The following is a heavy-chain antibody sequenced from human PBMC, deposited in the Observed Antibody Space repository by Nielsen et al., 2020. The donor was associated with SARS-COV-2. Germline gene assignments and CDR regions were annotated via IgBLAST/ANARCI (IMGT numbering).Heavy chain of an antibody. D-gene: IGHD6-19*01. V-gene: IGHV1-69*01. Sequence: WVRQAPGQGLEWMGGVMPLFGTQYAQKFQDRLTITADESTTTAYMELRSLRLEDTAVYFCARVRSSGWFEALDVWGQGTLVTVSS. J-gene: IGHJ3*01. CDR2: VMPLFGTQ. CDR3: ARVRSSGWFEALDV.